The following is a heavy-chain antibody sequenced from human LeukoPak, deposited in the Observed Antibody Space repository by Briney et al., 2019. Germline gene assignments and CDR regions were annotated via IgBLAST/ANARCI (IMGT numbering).Heavy chain of an antibody. CDR1: GFTFSSYW. CDR3: ARVLTTVIHWYFDL. J-gene: IGHJ2*01. D-gene: IGHD4-17*01. V-gene: IGHV3-74*01. CDR2: INSDVSST. Sequence: PGGSLRLSCAASGFTFSSYWMHWVRQAPGKGLVWVSRINSDVSSTSYADSVKGRFTISRDNAKNTLYLQMNSLRAEDTAVYYCARVLTTVIHWYFDLWGRGTLVTVSS.